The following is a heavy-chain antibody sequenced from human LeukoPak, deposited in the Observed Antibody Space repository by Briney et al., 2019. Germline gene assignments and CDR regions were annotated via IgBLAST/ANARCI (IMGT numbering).Heavy chain of an antibody. D-gene: IGHD6-6*01. J-gene: IGHJ4*02. CDR1: GFIFSRYA. CDR3: AKKLGSSPGDFFDY. CDR2: INDNGGGT. Sequence: GGSLRLSCAASGFIFSRYAMSWVRHAPGKGLEWVSDINDNGGGTFYADSVKGRFTVSRDNSKNTMYMQMNSLRGGDTAVYYCAKKLGSSPGDFFDYWGQGTLVTVSS. V-gene: IGHV3-23*01.